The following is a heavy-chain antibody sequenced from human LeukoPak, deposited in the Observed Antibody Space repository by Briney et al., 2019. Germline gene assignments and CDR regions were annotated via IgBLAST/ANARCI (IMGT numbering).Heavy chain of an antibody. V-gene: IGHV5-51*01. CDR2: IYPGNSDT. CDR1: GYRFTSYW. J-gene: IGHJ4*02. CDR3: AIAGDLTTSCYRCFSY. Sequence: GESLKISCKGSGYRFTSYWIGWGRQMPGKDLEWMGVIYPGNSDTRYNPSFQGQVTISADKSISTAYLQWSSPKASDTAVYYCAIAGDLTTSCYRCFSYWGQGTLVTVSS. D-gene: IGHD2-2*02.